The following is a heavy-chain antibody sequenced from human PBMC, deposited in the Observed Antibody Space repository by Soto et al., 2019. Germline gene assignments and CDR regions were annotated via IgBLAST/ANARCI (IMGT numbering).Heavy chain of an antibody. CDR1: GDSITSYY. J-gene: IGHJ5*02. V-gene: IGHV4-59*08. CDR3: ARHKGSGVSLTRRYRFDP. CDR2: VYDSGNT. D-gene: IGHD3-10*01. Sequence: SETLSLTCSISGDSITSYYWSWIRQPPGKGLEWVGCVYDSGNTYYNPSLKSRVTISVDTSKNQFSLKLSSVTAADTAVYYCARHKGSGVSLTRRYRFDPWGQGTLVTVSS.